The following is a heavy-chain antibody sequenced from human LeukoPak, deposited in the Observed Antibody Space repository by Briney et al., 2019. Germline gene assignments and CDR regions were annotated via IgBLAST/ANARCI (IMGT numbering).Heavy chain of an antibody. J-gene: IGHJ4*02. V-gene: IGHV3-23*01. CDR2: ISESGGAT. CDR1: GFMFSRSA. Sequence: GGSLRLSCAASGFMFSRSAMTWVRQTPGEGLEWVSGISESGGATYYAGSAKGRFTISRDNSKNTLYLQMNSLRGDDTAVYYCATVGVGWVAFEYWGQGALVTVSS. D-gene: IGHD3-16*01. CDR3: ATVGVGWVAFEY.